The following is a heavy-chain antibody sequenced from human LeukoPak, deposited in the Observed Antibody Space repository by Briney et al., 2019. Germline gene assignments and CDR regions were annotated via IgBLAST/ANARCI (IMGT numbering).Heavy chain of an antibody. CDR3: ARSSSVDYYGSGSFDY. CDR1: GFTFSSYD. J-gene: IGHJ4*02. D-gene: IGHD3-10*01. V-gene: IGHV3-13*01. CDR2: IGTAGDT. Sequence: GGSLRLSCAASGFTFSSYDMHWVRHATGKGLEWVSAIGTAGDTYYPGSVKGRFTISRENAKNSLYLQMNSLRAGDTAVYYCARSSSVDYYGSGSFDYWGRGTLVTVSS.